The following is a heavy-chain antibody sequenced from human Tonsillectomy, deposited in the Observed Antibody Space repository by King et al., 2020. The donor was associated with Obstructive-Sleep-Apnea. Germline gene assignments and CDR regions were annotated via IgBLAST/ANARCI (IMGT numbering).Heavy chain of an antibody. D-gene: IGHD2-2*01. CDR1: GFTFSSCA. Sequence: QGQLVQSGGGVVQPGRSLRLSCAVSGFTFSSCAMHWVRQAPGKGLEWVAVISYDGSNKYYADSVKGRFTISRDNSKNTLYLQVNSLRAEDTAAYYCARDSAVLPTAMGGSDYWGQGTLVTVSS. CDR3: ARDSAVLPTAMGGSDY. J-gene: IGHJ4*02. CDR2: ISYDGSNK. V-gene: IGHV3-30-3*01.